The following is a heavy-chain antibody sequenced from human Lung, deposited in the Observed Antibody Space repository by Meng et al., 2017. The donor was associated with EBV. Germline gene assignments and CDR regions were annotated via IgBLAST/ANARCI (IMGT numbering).Heavy chain of an antibody. V-gene: IGHV4-31*03. CDR3: ANAGRFGESLGDY. D-gene: IGHD3-10*01. CDR1: GGSVIRGGYY. J-gene: IGHJ4*02. CDR2: IYYTGSS. Sequence: QVQLEESGPGPVPPTQTLSLTCTVSGGSVIRGGYYGSLLRQQPGKGLAWIGYIYYTGSSFYNPSLTSRVTISVDTSKNQFSLNLSSVTAADTAVYYCANAGRFGESLGDYWGQGILVTVSS.